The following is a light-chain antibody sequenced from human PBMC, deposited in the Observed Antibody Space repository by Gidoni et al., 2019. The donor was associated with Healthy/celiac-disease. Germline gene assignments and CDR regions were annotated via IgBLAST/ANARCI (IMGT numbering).Light chain of an antibody. Sequence: DIQMTQSPSSLSASVGDRVTITCRASQSISSDLNWYQQKPGKAPKLLIYAASSVQSGVPSRFRGSGSGTDFTINISSLQPEDFATYYCQQSYSTPFTFGPGTKVEIK. CDR2: AAS. CDR3: QQSYSTPFT. J-gene: IGKJ3*01. CDR1: QSISSD. V-gene: IGKV1-39*01.